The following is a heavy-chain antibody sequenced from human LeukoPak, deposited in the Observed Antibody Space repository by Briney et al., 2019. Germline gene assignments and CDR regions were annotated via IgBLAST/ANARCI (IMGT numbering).Heavy chain of an antibody. CDR2: ISDTGSKT. Sequence: GGSLRLSCAAPGFTFSSHAMSWVRQAPGKGLEWVSAISDTGSKTYYADSVKGRFTISRDNSKNTLYVQINSLTVEDTAVYYCAKDGMVHDYWGQGTLVTVSS. CDR3: AKDGMVHDY. D-gene: IGHD1-26*01. J-gene: IGHJ4*02. V-gene: IGHV3-23*01. CDR1: GFTFSSHA.